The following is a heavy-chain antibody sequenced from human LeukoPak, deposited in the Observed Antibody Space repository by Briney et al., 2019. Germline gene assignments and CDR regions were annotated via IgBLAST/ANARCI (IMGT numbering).Heavy chain of an antibody. CDR3: ARDKREEVRGMGGIDY. J-gene: IGHJ4*02. CDR2: IYYSGST. Sequence: SETLSLTCTVSGGSISSGDYYWSWIRQPPGKGLEWIGYIYYSGSTYYNPSLKSRVTISVDTSKNQFSLKLSSVTAADTAVYYCARDKREEVRGMGGIDYWGQGTLVTVSS. V-gene: IGHV4-30-4*01. CDR1: GGSISSGDYY. D-gene: IGHD3-10*01.